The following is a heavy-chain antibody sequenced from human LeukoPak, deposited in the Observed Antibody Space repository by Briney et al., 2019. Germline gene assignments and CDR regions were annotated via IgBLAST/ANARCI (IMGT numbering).Heavy chain of an antibody. V-gene: IGHV1-2*02. CDR3: AREDYGDVGAFDI. J-gene: IGHJ3*02. CDR1: GGTFSSYA. Sequence: GSSVKVSCKASGGTFSSYAISWVRQAPGQGLEWMGWINPNSGGTNYAQKFQGRVTMTRDTSISTAYMELSRLRSDDTAVYYCAREDYGDVGAFDIWGQGTMVTVSS. CDR2: INPNSGGT. D-gene: IGHD4-17*01.